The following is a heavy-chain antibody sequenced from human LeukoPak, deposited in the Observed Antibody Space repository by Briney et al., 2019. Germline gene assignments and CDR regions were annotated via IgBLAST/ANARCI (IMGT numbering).Heavy chain of an antibody. V-gene: IGHV3-23*01. J-gene: IGHJ4*02. CDR2: INSDGSTT. D-gene: IGHD2-2*03. Sequence: GGSLRLSCAASGFTFDDYGMSWVRQAPGKGLEWVSRINSDGSTTNYADSVKGRFTISRDNSKNTLYLQMNSLRDEDTAVYYCAKDSHWILFDDWGQGTLVTVSS. CDR1: GFTFDDYG. CDR3: AKDSHWILFDD.